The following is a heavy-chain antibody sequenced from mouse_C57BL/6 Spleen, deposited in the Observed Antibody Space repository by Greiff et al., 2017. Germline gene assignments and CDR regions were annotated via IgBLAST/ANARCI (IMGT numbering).Heavy chain of an antibody. CDR3: ARELGGIDYYAMDY. CDR1: GYTFTSYW. Sequence: QVQLQQPGAELVRPGSSVKLSCKASGYTFTSYWMDWVKQRPGQGLEWIGNIYPSDSETHYNQKFKDKATLTVDKSSSTANMQLSSLTSEDSAVYYCARELGGIDYYAMDYWGQGTSVTVSS. J-gene: IGHJ4*01. V-gene: IGHV1-61*01. CDR2: IYPSDSET.